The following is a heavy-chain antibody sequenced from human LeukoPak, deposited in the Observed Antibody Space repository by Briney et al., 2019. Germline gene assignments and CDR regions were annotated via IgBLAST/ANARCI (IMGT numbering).Heavy chain of an antibody. J-gene: IGHJ5*02. Sequence: SETLSLTCTVSGGSISSSSYYWGWIRQPPGKGLEWIGSIYYSGSTYYNPSLKSRVTISVDTSKNQFSLKLSSVTAADTAVYYCARMRPRNPGWFDPWGQGTLVTVSS. V-gene: IGHV4-39*07. CDR2: IYYSGST. CDR3: ARMRPRNPGWFDP. CDR1: GGSISSSSYY.